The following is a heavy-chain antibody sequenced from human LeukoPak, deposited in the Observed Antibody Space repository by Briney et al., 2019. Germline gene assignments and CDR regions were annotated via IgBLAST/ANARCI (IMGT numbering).Heavy chain of an antibody. CDR1: GYSFTSYC. Sequence: GESLKISCKGSGYSFTSYCMDWVRQVPGKGLEWMWYIYPSGSDIRYSPSFKGQVTISADKPISTAYLQWSSLKASDTAMYYCAIALSSYCGGDCYPRGAFDIWGQGTMVTVSS. CDR2: IYPSGSDI. V-gene: IGHV5-51*01. J-gene: IGHJ3*02. CDR3: AIALSSYCGGDCYPRGAFDI. D-gene: IGHD2-21*01.